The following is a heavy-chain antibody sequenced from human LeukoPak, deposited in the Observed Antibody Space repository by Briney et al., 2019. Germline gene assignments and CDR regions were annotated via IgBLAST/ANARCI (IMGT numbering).Heavy chain of an antibody. Sequence: GGSLRLSCAASGFTVSSNYMSWVRQAPGKGLEWVSVIYSGGSTYYADSVKGRFTISRDNSKNTLYLQMNSLRAEDTAVYYCAKRKVAGDFDYWGQGTLVTVSS. D-gene: IGHD6-19*01. J-gene: IGHJ4*02. CDR1: GFTVSSNY. V-gene: IGHV3-53*01. CDR2: IYSGGST. CDR3: AKRKVAGDFDY.